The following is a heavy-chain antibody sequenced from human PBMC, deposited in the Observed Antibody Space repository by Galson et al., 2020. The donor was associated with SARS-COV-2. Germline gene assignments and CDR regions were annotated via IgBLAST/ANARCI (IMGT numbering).Heavy chain of an antibody. J-gene: IGHJ6*02. CDR1: GGSISSYY. D-gene: IGHD5-12*01. Sequence: SETLSLTCTVSGGSISSYYWSWIRQPAGKGLEWIGRIYTSGSTNYNPSLKSRVTMSVDTSKNQFSLKLSSVTAADTAVYYCARDASGYSGYDYLSSGMDVWGQGTTVTVSS. CDR3: ARDASGYSGYDYLSSGMDV. CDR2: IYTSGST. V-gene: IGHV4-4*07.